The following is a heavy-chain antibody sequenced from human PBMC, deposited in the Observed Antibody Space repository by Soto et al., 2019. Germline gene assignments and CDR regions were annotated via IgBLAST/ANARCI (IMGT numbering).Heavy chain of an antibody. CDR3: ARGVTAGVDY. CDR2: MQPSSGRT. D-gene: IGHD1-26*01. Sequence: ASVKVSGKASGYSFTGLDINWVRQTTGQGLEWMGWMQPSSGRTGYAQKFQGRVTMTRDTSINTAYMELSSLTSDDTAFYYCARGVTAGVDYWGQGTLVTVSS. V-gene: IGHV1-8*01. CDR1: GYSFTGLD. J-gene: IGHJ4*02.